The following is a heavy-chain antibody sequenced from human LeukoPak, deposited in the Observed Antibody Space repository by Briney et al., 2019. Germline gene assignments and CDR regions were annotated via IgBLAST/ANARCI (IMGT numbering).Heavy chain of an antibody. J-gene: IGHJ4*02. V-gene: IGHV1-18*01. Sequence: ASVKVSCKASGYTFSRYGISWVRQAPGQGLEWMGWISAYNGNKNNAQKLQGRVSMTTDTSTSTAYMELRSLRYDDTAVYYCARDQGGSGYPGPFDYWGQGTLVTDSS. CDR2: ISAYNGNK. CDR1: GYTFSRYG. D-gene: IGHD3-22*01. CDR3: ARDQGGSGYPGPFDY.